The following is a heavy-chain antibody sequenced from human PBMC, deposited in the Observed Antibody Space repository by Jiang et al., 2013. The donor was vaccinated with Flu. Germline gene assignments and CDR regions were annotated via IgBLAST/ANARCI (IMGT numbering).Heavy chain of an antibody. Sequence: QLLESGGGLVKPGRSLRLSCTASGFTFGDYAMSWFRQAPGKGLEWVGFIRSKAYGGTTEYAASVKGRFTISRDDSKSIAYLQMNSLKTEDTAVYYCTRDLRELWFGEGYFDYWGQGTLVTVSS. CDR1: GFTFGDYA. D-gene: IGHD3-10*01. V-gene: IGHV3-49*05. J-gene: IGHJ4*02. CDR2: IRSKAYGGTT. CDR3: TRDLRELWFGEGYFDY.